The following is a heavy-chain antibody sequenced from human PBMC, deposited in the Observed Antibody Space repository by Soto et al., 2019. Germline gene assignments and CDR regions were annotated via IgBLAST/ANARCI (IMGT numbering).Heavy chain of an antibody. CDR1: GGSISSGDYY. D-gene: IGHD6-6*01. V-gene: IGHV4-30-4*01. J-gene: IGHJ5*02. Sequence: SETLSLTCTVSGGSISSGDYYWSWIRQPPGKGLEWIGYIYYSGSTRYNPSLKSRVTISVDTSRNQFSLKLSSVTAADTAVYYCARERPDGARLDPWGQGTLVTVSS. CDR3: ARERPDGARLDP. CDR2: IYYSGST.